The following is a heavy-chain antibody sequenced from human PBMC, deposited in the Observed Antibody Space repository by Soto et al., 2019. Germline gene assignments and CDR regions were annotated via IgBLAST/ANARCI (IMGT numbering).Heavy chain of an antibody. CDR1: VFTFSTSV. D-gene: IGHD5-12*01. CDR3: TWSLVARDAFHE. J-gene: IGHJ3*01. V-gene: IGHV3-23*01. CDR2: ISGRGDRT. Sequence: EVQLSESGGGLVQPGGSLRLSCAASVFTFSTSVMSWVRQAPGKGLQWVSSISGRGDRTNYADSVKGRFTVSRDNSKNTLFLDMNAVTADATALYYCTWSLVARDAFHEWGQGTMVIASS.